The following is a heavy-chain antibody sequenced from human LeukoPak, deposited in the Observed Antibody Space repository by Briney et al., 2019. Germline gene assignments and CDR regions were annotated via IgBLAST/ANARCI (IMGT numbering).Heavy chain of an antibody. Sequence: ASVKDSCKASGYTFTSYGISWVRQAPGQGLEWMGWISAYNGNTNYAQKLQGRVTMTTDTSTSTAYMELRSLRSDDTAVYYCARGALWFGELLPLDYWGQGTLVTVSS. J-gene: IGHJ4*02. CDR1: GYTFTSYG. CDR2: ISAYNGNT. CDR3: ARGALWFGELLPLDY. V-gene: IGHV1-18*04. D-gene: IGHD3-10*01.